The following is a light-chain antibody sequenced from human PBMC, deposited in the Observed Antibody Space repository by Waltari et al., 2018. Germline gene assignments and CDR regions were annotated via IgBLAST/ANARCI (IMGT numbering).Light chain of an antibody. Sequence: DIVMTQSPDSLAVSLGERATINCKSSQSVLYSSNNKNYLAWYQQKPGQPPKLLIYWASTRESGVPDRFSGCGSGTDFTLTISSLQAEDVAVYYCHQYHSSPRTFGQGTKVELK. CDR1: QSVLYSSNNKNY. J-gene: IGKJ1*01. CDR2: WAS. V-gene: IGKV4-1*01. CDR3: HQYHSSPRT.